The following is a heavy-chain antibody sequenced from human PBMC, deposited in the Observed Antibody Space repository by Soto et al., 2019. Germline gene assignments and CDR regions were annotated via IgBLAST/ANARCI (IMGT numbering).Heavy chain of an antibody. CDR2: INPNSGGT. J-gene: IGHJ6*02. V-gene: IGHV1-2*02. CDR3: ARANTYYYDCSGSPFCMDV. D-gene: IGHD3-22*01. Sequence: ASVKVSCKASGYTFTGYYMHWVRQAPGQGLEWMGWINPNSGGTNYAQKFQGRVTMTRDTSISTAYMELSRLRSDDTAVYYCARANTYYYDCSGSPFCMDVWGQGTTVTVSS. CDR1: GYTFTGYY.